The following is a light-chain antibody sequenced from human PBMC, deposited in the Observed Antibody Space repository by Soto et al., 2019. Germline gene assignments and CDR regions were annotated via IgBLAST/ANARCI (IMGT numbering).Light chain of an antibody. J-gene: IGKJ1*01. CDR1: QDATTN. Sequence: EISMTQFPAILSASPGGGATLSCRAAQDATTNFAWYQLRRGQPPRLLIYGASNRATGIPDRFSGSGSGADFTLTISRLEPEDFAVYYCQQYGSSGTFGQGTKVDIK. CDR2: GAS. CDR3: QQYGSSGT. V-gene: IGKV3-20*01.